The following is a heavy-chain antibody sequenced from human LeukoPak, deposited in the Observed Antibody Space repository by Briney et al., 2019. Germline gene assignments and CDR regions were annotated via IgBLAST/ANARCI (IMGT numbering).Heavy chain of an antibody. Sequence: PSETLSLTCAVYGESSFSSYYWSWIRQTPGGALEWIGEINHSGYTNYNPSLKSRVTMSVDTSKNQFSLKLSSVTAADTAVYYCASQGYGSGYVHFDYWGQGTLVTVSS. D-gene: IGHD6-19*01. CDR2: INHSGYT. V-gene: IGHV4-34*01. CDR1: GESSFSSYY. CDR3: ASQGYGSGYVHFDY. J-gene: IGHJ4*02.